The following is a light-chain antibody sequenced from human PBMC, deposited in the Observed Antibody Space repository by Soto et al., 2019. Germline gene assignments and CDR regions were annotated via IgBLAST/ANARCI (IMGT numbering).Light chain of an antibody. CDR2: AAS. V-gene: IGKV1-39*01. CDR1: QSISSY. J-gene: IGKJ3*01. Sequence: DIQMTQSPSTLSASVGDRVTISCRASQSISSYLNWYQQKPGKAPKLLIYAASSLQSGVPSRFSGSGSGTDFTLTISSLRPEDFATYYCQQSYSTPGTFGLGTKVDIK. CDR3: QQSYSTPGT.